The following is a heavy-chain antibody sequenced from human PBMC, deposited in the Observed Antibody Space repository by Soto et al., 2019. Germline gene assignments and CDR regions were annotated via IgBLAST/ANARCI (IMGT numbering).Heavy chain of an antibody. J-gene: IGHJ6*02. D-gene: IGHD2-2*01. Sequence: PGGSLRLSCTASGFTFGDYAMSWFRQAPGTGLEWVGFIRSKAYGGTTEYAASVKGRFTISRDDSKSIAYLQMNSLKTEDTAVYYCTRDTRRYYYYGMDVWGQGTTVTVSS. V-gene: IGHV3-49*03. CDR3: TRDTRRYYYYGMDV. CDR1: GFTFGDYA. CDR2: IRSKAYGGTT.